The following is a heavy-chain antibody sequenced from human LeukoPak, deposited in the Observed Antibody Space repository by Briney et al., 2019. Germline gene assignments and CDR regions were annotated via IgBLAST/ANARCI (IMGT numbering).Heavy chain of an antibody. Sequence: SETLSLTCTVSGGSISSGDYYWSWIRQPPGEGLEWIGYIYYSGSTNYNPSLKSRVTISVDTSKNQFSLKLSSVTAADTAVYYCARYNWGDGYNYEEASAFDIWGQGTMVTVSS. V-gene: IGHV4-30-4*01. D-gene: IGHD5-24*01. CDR3: ARYNWGDGYNYEEASAFDI. CDR1: GGSISSGDYY. J-gene: IGHJ3*02. CDR2: IYYSGST.